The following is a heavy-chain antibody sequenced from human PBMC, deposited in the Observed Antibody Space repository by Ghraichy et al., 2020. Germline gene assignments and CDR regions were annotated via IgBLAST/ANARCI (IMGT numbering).Heavy chain of an antibody. J-gene: IGHJ4*02. D-gene: IGHD2-15*01. CDR3: ARVSWLVGRPFDF. CDR1: GGSLSTYD. V-gene: IGHV4-4*07. CDR2: LYTSGST. Sequence: SETLSLTCTVSGGSLSTYDWTWIRQPAGQGLEWIGRLYTSGSTKYNLSLKSRVTMSLDTSNNQFSLKLTSVTAADTAVYYCARVSWLVGRPFDFWGQGTLVTVSS.